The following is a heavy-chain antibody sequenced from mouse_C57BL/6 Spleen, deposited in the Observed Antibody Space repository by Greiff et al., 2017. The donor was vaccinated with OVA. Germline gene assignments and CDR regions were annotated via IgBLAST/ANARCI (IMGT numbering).Heavy chain of an antibody. D-gene: IGHD4-1*02. CDR3: ARWSNWDGFAY. Sequence: VQLQQPGTELVKPGASVKLSCKASGYTFTSYWMHWVKQRPGQGLEWIGNINPSNGGTNYNEKFKSKATLTVEKSSSTAYMQLSSLTSDDSAVDYCARWSNWDGFAYWGQGTLVTVSA. J-gene: IGHJ3*01. CDR2: INPSNGGT. CDR1: GYTFTSYW. V-gene: IGHV1-53*01.